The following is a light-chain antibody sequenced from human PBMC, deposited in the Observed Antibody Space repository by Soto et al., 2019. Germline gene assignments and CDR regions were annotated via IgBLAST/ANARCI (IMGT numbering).Light chain of an antibody. CDR2: GAS. CDR1: QSVSST. V-gene: IGKV3-15*01. J-gene: IGKJ3*01. Sequence: EIVRYKSPVTLSVPPWESATLSCMASQSVSSTLAWFQQKPGQAPRLLIYGASTRATGIPARFSGSGSGTDFTLTISSLQPEDFATYYCQQLNSYPPKFTVGPGTKVDIK. CDR3: QQLNSYPPKFT.